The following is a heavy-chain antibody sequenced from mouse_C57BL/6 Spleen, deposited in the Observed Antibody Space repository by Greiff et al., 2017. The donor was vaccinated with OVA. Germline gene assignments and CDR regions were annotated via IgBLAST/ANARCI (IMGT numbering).Heavy chain of an antibody. D-gene: IGHD3-3*01. CDR3: ARWGDSFPFDY. CDR2: IYPYTGVS. J-gene: IGHJ2*01. CDR1: GYSFTGYY. Sequence: EVMLVESGPELVKPGASVKISCKASGYSFTGYYMHWVQQSHGNILDWIGYIYPYTGVSSYNQKFKGKATLTVDKSSSTAYMELRSLTSEDSAVDYCARWGDSFPFDYWGQGTTLTVSS. V-gene: IGHV1-31*01.